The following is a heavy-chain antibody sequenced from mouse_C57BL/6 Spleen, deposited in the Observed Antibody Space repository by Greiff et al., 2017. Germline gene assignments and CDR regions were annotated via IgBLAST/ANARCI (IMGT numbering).Heavy chain of an antibody. J-gene: IGHJ2*01. V-gene: IGHV1-82*01. D-gene: IGHD4-1*01. CDR2: IYPGDGDT. CDR1: GYAFSSSW. CDR3: ARMTGTRYFDY. Sequence: VQLQQSGPELVKPGASVKISCKASGYAFSSSWMNWVKQRPGKGLEWIGRIYPGDGDTNYNGKFKGKATLTADKSSSTAYMQLSSLTSEDSAVYFCARMTGTRYFDYWGQGTTLTVSS.